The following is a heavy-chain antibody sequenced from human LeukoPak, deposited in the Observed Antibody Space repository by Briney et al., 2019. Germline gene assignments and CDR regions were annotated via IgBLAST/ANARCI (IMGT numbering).Heavy chain of an antibody. Sequence: GGSLRLSCAASGFTFSSYSMNWVRQAPGKGLEWVSSISSSSSYINYADSVKGRFTISRDNAKNSLYLQMNSLRAEDTAVYYCARDVGMVRGAGGNYWGQGTLVTVSS. V-gene: IGHV3-21*01. J-gene: IGHJ4*02. CDR1: GFTFSSYS. CDR2: ISSSSSYI. D-gene: IGHD3-10*01. CDR3: ARDVGMVRGAGGNY.